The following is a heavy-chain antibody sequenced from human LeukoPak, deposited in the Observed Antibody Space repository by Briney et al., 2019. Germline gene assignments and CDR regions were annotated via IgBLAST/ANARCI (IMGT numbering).Heavy chain of an antibody. CDR1: GFTFSSSA. CDR3: ARDRDSSGWYEGFDY. J-gene: IGHJ4*02. D-gene: IGHD6-19*01. V-gene: IGHV3-30-3*01. CDR2: ISYDGSNK. Sequence: PGRSLRLSCAASGFTFSSSAMHWVRQAPDKGLERVAVISYDGSNKYYADSVKGRFTISRDNSKNTLYLQMNSLRADDTAVYYCARDRDSSGWYEGFDYWGQGTLVTVSS.